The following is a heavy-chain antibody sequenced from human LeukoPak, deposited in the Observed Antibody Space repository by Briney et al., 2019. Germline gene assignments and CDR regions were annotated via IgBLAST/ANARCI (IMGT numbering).Heavy chain of an antibody. CDR1: GYTFTSYD. J-gene: IGHJ4*02. Sequence: ASVKVSCKASGYTFTSYDINWVRQPTGQGLEWMGWMNPNSGNTGYAQKFQGRVTMTRNTSISTAHMELSSLRSEDTAVYYCVRVVAATYFDYWGQGTLVAVSS. D-gene: IGHD2-15*01. CDR2: MNPNSGNT. CDR3: VRVVAATYFDY. V-gene: IGHV1-8*01.